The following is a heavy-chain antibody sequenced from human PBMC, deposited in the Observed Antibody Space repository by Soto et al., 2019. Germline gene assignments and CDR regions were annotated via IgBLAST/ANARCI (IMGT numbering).Heavy chain of an antibody. Sequence: QVQLVESGGGVVQPGRSLRLSCAASGFSFSNRAMHWVRQAPGKGLEWVAFISFDGSDKYYADSVKGRCTISRDNSKNTVYLQMNSLTSEDTAVYFCAKDNPAGDYWGQGTLVTVSS. V-gene: IGHV3-30*18. CDR3: AKDNPAGDY. J-gene: IGHJ4*02. CDR2: ISFDGSDK. CDR1: GFSFSNRA.